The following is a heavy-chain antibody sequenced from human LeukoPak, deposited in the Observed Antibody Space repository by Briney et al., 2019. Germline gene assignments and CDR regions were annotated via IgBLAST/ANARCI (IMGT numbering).Heavy chain of an antibody. CDR2: IYDSGST. Sequence: PSETLSLTCTASGGSISSGDYYWSWIRQPPGKGLEWIGYIYDSGSTYYNPSLKSRVTMSVDTSKNQFSLKLSSVTAADTAVYYCARWDFIRGGSTSCYFDYWGQGTLVTVSS. J-gene: IGHJ4*02. CDR1: GGSISSGDYY. V-gene: IGHV4-30-4*01. D-gene: IGHD2-2*01. CDR3: ARWDFIRGGSTSCYFDY.